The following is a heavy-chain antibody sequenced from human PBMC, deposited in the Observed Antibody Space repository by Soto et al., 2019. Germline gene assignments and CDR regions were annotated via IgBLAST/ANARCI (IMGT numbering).Heavy chain of an antibody. J-gene: IGHJ6*02. D-gene: IGHD2-8*02. CDR3: ARVAEVVYVPSQSNYYRYGMDV. V-gene: IGHV4-30-4*01. CDR1: GDSMRRSDYY. CDR2: ISHTGNS. Sequence: QVQLQESGPGLVKPSQTLSLTCTVSGDSMRRSDYYWSWIRQAPGKGLEWIGYISHTGNSHYNPSLESRVSISIDTSNNQFSLRLTSMTAADTAVYFCARVAEVVYVPSQSNYYRYGMDVWGQGTTVVVSS.